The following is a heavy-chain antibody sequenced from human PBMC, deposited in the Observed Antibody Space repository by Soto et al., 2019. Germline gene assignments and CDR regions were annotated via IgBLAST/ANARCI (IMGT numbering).Heavy chain of an antibody. D-gene: IGHD3-9*01. J-gene: IGHJ6*03. CDR3: ARSITIFYYYYYMDV. Sequence: ASVKVSCKASGGTFSSYAISWVRQAPGQGLEWMGWMNPNIGTTSYAQKFQGRVTMTRNNSISTAYMELSSLRSEDTAVYYCARSITIFYYYYYMDVWGKGTTVTVSS. V-gene: IGHV1-8*02. CDR1: GGTFSSYA. CDR2: MNPNIGTT.